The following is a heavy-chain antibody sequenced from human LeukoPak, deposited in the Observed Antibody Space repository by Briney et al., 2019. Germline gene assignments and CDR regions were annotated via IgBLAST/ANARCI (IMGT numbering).Heavy chain of an antibody. Sequence: PSETLSLTCTVSGGSISNYYWSWIRQPAGMGLEWIGRIYASGSTNYNPSLGSRVTMSVDTSNNQFSLNLSSVTAADTAVYYCARTSARGAQFDYWGQGTLVTVSS. V-gene: IGHV4-4*07. J-gene: IGHJ4*02. CDR2: IYASGST. CDR3: ARTSARGAQFDY. D-gene: IGHD3-10*01. CDR1: GGSISNYY.